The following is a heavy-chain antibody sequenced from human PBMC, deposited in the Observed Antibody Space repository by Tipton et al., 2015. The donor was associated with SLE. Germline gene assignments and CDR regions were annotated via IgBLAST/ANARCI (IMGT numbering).Heavy chain of an antibody. V-gene: IGHV4-59*11. Sequence: TLSLTCAVYGGSFSSHYWSWIRQPPGKGLEWIGYIYYSGSTNYNPSLKSRVTISVDTSKNQFSLKLSSVTAADTAVYYCARGGGTRHSSSWYPAFDIWGQGTMVTVSS. CDR1: GGSFSSHY. J-gene: IGHJ3*02. CDR3: ARGGGTRHSSSWYPAFDI. D-gene: IGHD6-13*01. CDR2: IYYSGST.